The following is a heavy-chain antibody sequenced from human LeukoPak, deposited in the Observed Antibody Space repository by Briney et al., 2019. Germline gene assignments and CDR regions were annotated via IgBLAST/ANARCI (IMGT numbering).Heavy chain of an antibody. CDR1: GYTFTGYY. V-gene: IGHV1-2*02. J-gene: IGHJ4*02. CDR2: INPNSGGT. Sequence: ASVRVSCKASGYTFTGYYMHWVRQAPGQGLEWMGWINPNSGGTNYAQKFQGRVTMTRDTSISTAYMELSRLRSDDTAVYYCARVGYDFWSGYYSLRAPANIDYWGQGTLVTVSS. D-gene: IGHD3-3*01. CDR3: ARVGYDFWSGYYSLRAPANIDY.